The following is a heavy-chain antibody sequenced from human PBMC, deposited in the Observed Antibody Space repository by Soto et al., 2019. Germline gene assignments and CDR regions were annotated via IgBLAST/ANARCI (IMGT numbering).Heavy chain of an antibody. Sequence: EVQLVESGGGLVQPGGSLRLSCAASGFAFSGSPMHWVRQASGKGLEWVGRIKSKADSYATAYAASVQGRFTVSRDDSKNTAYLEMNNLKTEDTAVYYCSSGYGYGYITWGQGTLVTVSS. J-gene: IGHJ5*02. CDR2: IKSKADSYAT. CDR3: SSGYGYGYIT. D-gene: IGHD5-18*01. V-gene: IGHV3-73*02. CDR1: GFAFSGSP.